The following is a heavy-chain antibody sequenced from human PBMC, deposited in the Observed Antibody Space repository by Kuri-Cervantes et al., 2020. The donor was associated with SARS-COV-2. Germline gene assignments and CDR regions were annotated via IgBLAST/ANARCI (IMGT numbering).Heavy chain of an antibody. V-gene: IGHV1-69*13. CDR1: GGTFSSNA. CDR3: ARDLGYVQLERRPYYYGMDV. J-gene: IGHJ6*02. Sequence: SVKVSCKASGGTFSSNAISWVRQAPGQGLEWMGGIIPIFGTANYAQKFQGRVTITADESTSTAYMELSSLRSEDTAVYYCARDLGYVQLERRPYYYGMDVWGQGTTVTVSS. CDR2: IIPIFGTA. D-gene: IGHD1-1*01.